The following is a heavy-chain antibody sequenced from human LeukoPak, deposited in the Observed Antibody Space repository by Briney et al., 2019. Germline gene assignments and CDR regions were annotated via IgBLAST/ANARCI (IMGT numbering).Heavy chain of an antibody. D-gene: IGHD2-15*01. Sequence: RESLRLSCAVSGFTFSSYSMNWVRPAPGKGREWVSSIISISSHIYYADSVKGRFTISRDNAKNSLYLQMNNLRAEDTAVYYCAREGYCSGGSCYSNYWGQGTLVTVSS. V-gene: IGHV3-21*01. J-gene: IGHJ4*02. CDR3: AREGYCSGGSCYSNY. CDR2: IISISSHI. CDR1: GFTFSSYS.